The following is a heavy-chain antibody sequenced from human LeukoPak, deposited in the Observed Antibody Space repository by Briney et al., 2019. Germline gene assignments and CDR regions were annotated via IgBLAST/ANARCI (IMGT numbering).Heavy chain of an antibody. CDR3: AKGHYYGSGSSDY. CDR1: GFTFSSYG. V-gene: IGHV3-23*01. Sequence: GGSLRLSCAASGFTFSSYGMSWVRQAPGKRLEWVSAIGGRDGSTYYADSVKGRFTISRDNSKNTLYVQMNSLRAENTAVYYCAKGHYYGSGSSDYWGQGTLVTVSS. CDR2: IGGRDGST. D-gene: IGHD3-10*01. J-gene: IGHJ4*02.